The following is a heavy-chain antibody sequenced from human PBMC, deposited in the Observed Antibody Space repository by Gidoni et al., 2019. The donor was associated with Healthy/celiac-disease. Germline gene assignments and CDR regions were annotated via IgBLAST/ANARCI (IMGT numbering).Heavy chain of an antibody. CDR3: ARQVVVVPAATSWFDP. J-gene: IGHJ5*02. CDR1: GGSISSSSYY. D-gene: IGHD2-2*01. Sequence: QLQLQESGPGLVKPSETLSLTCTVSGGSISSSSYYWGWIRQPPGKGLEWIGSIYYSGSTSYTPSLKSRVTISVDTSKNQFSLKLSSVTAADTAVYYCARQVVVVPAATSWFDPWGQGTLVTVSS. V-gene: IGHV4-39*01. CDR2: IYYSGST.